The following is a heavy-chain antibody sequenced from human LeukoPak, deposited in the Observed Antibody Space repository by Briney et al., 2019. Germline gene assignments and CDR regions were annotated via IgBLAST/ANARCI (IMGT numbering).Heavy chain of an antibody. CDR1: GFTFSSYA. D-gene: IGHD3-22*01. CDR3: AKDSIHDSSGYPQYYFDY. J-gene: IGHJ4*02. CDR2: VSGTGDST. Sequence: PGGSLRLSCAASGFTFSSYAMNWVRQAPGKGLEWVSAVSGTGDSTYYADSVKGRFTISRDNSKNTLYLQMNSLRAEDTAVYYCAKDSIHDSSGYPQYYFDYWGQGTLVTVSS. V-gene: IGHV3-23*01.